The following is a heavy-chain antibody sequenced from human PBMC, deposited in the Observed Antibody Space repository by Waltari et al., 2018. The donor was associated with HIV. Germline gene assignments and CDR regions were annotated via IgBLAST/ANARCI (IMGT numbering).Heavy chain of an antibody. D-gene: IGHD6-13*01. CDR2: INPGKGFT. J-gene: IGHJ5*02. V-gene: IGHV1-3*01. Sequence: QVHLLQSGAEVKKPGASVRLSCDSSGYSFTAYPVHWVRQAPGQRPEWIGWINPGKGFTVYSEKFQVRLTITRDTLATTTYMELRGLTSEDTAVYYCARGKTAAGTALGSWGQGTQVIVSP. CDR1: GYSFTAYP. CDR3: ARGKTAAGTALGS.